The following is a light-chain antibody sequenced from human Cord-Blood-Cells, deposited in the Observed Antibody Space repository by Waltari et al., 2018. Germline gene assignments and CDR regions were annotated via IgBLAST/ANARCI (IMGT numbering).Light chain of an antibody. V-gene: IGLV4-69*01. CDR2: LNSDGSH. Sequence: QLVLTQSPSASASLGASVKLTCTLSSGHSSYAIAWHQQQPEKGPRYLMKLNSDGSHSKGDVIPDRFSGSSSGAERYLTISSLQSEDEADYDCQTWGTGIQVFGGGTKLTVL. J-gene: IGLJ3*02. CDR3: QTWGTGIQV. CDR1: SGHSSYA.